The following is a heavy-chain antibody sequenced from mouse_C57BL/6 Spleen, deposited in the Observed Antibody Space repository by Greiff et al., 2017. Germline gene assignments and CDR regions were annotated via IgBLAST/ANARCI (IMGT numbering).Heavy chain of an antibody. D-gene: IGHD1-1*01. CDR1: GYTFTSYW. V-gene: IGHV1-50*01. Sequence: QVQLQQPGAELVKPGASVKLSCKASGYTFTSYWMQWVKQRPGQGLEWIGEIDPSDSYTNYNQKFKGKATLTVDTSSSTAYMQLSSLTSEDSAVYYCARGVLHWYFDVWGTGTTVTVSS. J-gene: IGHJ1*03. CDR3: ARGVLHWYFDV. CDR2: IDPSDSYT.